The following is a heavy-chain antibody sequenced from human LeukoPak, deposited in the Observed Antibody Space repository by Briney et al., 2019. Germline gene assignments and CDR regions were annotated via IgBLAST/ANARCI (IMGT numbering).Heavy chain of an antibody. CDR3: GRAGSRHRAYYFDY. Sequence: ASVKVSCKASGYTFTSYDINWVRQATGQGLEWMGWMNPNSGNPGYAQKFQGRVTMTRNTSISTAYMELSSLRSEDPAVYYCGRAGSRHRAYYFDYWGQGNLVTVSS. J-gene: IGHJ4*02. V-gene: IGHV1-8*01. CDR2: MNPNSGNP. D-gene: IGHD6-13*01. CDR1: GYTFTSYD.